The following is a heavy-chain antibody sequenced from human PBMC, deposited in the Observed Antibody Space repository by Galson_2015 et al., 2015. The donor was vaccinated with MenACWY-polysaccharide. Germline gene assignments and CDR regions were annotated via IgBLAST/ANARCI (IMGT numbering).Heavy chain of an antibody. J-gene: IGHJ3*02. Sequence: SLRLSCAASGFTFSSYGMSWVRQAPGKGLEWFSGISGRGGSTYYADSVKGRFTISRDNSKNTLYLQMNSLRADDTAVYYCAKERTTVDIWGQGTMVTVSS. CDR2: ISGRGGST. D-gene: IGHD4-17*01. V-gene: IGHV3-23*01. CDR1: GFTFSSYG. CDR3: AKERTTVDI.